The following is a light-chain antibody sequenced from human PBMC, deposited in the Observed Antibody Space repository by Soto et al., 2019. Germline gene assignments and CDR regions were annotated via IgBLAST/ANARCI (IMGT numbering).Light chain of an antibody. V-gene: IGKV3-20*01. CDR2: GAS. Sequence: EIVLTQSPGSLSLSPGERATLSCMASQSVGYNMAWYQQKPGQPPKLLIFGASSRATDIPARFSGGGSGTDFTLTISRLEPDDFALYYCQHYGASPITFGQGTRLEIK. CDR1: QSVGYN. CDR3: QHYGASPIT. J-gene: IGKJ5*01.